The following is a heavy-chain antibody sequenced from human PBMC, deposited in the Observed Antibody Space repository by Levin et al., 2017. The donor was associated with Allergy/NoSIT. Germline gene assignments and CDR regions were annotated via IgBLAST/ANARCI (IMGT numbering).Heavy chain of an antibody. CDR2: IYSGGST. J-gene: IGHJ6*02. Sequence: LSLTCAASGFTVSSNYMSWVRQAPGKGLEWVSVIYSGGSTYYADSVKGRFTISRDNSKNTLYLQMNSLRAEDTAVYYCARAVAGTSYYYYYGMDVWGQGTTVTVSS. CDR3: ARAVAGTSYYYYYGMDV. D-gene: IGHD6-19*01. V-gene: IGHV3-53*01. CDR1: GFTVSSNY.